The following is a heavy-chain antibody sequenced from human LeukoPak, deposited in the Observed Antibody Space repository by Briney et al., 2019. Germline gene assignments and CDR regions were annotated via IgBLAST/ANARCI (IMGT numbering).Heavy chain of an antibody. Sequence: GGSLRLSCAASGFSFSSYGMSWVRQTAGKGLGWVSAIIGSGVSTYYADSVKGRFTISRDNSKNTLYLQMNSLRAEDTAIYYCARGEWELLPSLGYWGQGTLVTVSS. V-gene: IGHV3-23*01. CDR2: IIGSGVST. CDR3: ARGEWELLPSLGY. D-gene: IGHD3-22*01. CDR1: GFSFSSYG. J-gene: IGHJ4*02.